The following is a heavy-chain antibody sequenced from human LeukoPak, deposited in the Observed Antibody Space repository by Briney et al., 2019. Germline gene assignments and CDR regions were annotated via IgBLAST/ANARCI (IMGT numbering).Heavy chain of an antibody. J-gene: IGHJ4*02. Sequence: GGSLRLSCTASGFTFCDYAMSWVRQAPGKGREGGGFIRSKAYGGTTEYAASVKGRFTISRDDSKSIAYLQMNSLKTEDTAVYYCTRVFEYYYDSSGPGYYFDYWGQGTLVTVSS. CDR1: GFTFCDYA. CDR3: TRVFEYYYDSSGPGYYFDY. CDR2: IRSKAYGGTT. V-gene: IGHV3-49*04. D-gene: IGHD3-22*01.